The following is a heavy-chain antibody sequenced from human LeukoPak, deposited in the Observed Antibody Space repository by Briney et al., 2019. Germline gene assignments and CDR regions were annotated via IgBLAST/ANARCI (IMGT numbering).Heavy chain of an antibody. J-gene: IGHJ1*01. CDR1: GFTVSSYW. CDR3: ARAPSEIGGYYPEYFRH. V-gene: IGHV3-74*01. CDR2: IKSDGNT. D-gene: IGHD3-22*01. Sequence: GGSLRLSCAASGFTVSSYWMHWVRQGPGKGLVWVSRIKSDGNTNYADSVKGRFTISRDNAKNTVSLQMNSLRAEDTGVCYCARAPSEIGGYYPEYFRHWGQGTLVTVSS.